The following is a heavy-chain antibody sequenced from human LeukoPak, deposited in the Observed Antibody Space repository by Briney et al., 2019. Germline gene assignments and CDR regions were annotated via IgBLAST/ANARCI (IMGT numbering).Heavy chain of an antibody. Sequence: SVKVSCKASGGTFSSYAISWVRKAPGQGLEWMGRIIPIFGTANYAQKFQGRVTITTDESTSTAYMELSSLRSEDTAVYYCARVTPLADAFDIWGQGTMVTVSS. J-gene: IGHJ3*02. CDR2: IIPIFGTA. CDR3: ARVTPLADAFDI. V-gene: IGHV1-69*05. CDR1: GGTFSSYA.